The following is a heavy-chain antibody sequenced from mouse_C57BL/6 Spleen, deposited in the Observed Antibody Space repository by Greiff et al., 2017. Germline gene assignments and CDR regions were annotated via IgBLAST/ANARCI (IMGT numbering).Heavy chain of an antibody. D-gene: IGHD1-1*01. CDR1: GFSLTSYA. J-gene: IGHJ2*01. Sequence: VMLVESGPGLVAPSQSLSITCTVSGFSLTSYAISWVRQPPGKGLEWLGVIWTGGGTNYNSALKSRLSISKDNSKSQVFLKMNSLQTDDTARYYCARSGYGSRIYFDYWGQGTTLTVAS. CDR2: IWTGGGT. CDR3: ARSGYGSRIYFDY. V-gene: IGHV2-9-1*01.